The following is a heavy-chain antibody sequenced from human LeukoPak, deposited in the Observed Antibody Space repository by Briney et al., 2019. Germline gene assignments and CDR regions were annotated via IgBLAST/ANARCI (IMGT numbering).Heavy chain of an antibody. V-gene: IGHV4-4*02. D-gene: IGHD3-10*01. CDR2: IYHSGST. Sequence: PSETLSLTCAVSGGSISSSNWWSWVRQPPGKGLGWIGEIYHSGSTNYNPSLKSRVTISVDKSKNQFSLKLSSVTAADTAVYYCATSRFSGGLGRFDPWGQGTLVTVSS. J-gene: IGHJ5*02. CDR1: GGSISSSNW. CDR3: ATSRFSGGLGRFDP.